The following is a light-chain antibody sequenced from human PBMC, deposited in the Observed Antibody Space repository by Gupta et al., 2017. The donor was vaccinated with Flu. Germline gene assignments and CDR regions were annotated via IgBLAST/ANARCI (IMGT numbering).Light chain of an antibody. CDR3: CSFSGSYTFDVV. J-gene: IGLJ2*01. CDR1: SGDVGGYNF. Sequence: QSALTQPRSVSGSPGQSVTISCAGTSGDVGGYNFVSWYQQHPGKAPKVLIYDVTKRPPGVPDRFSGSKSANTASLTISGLQAEDEADYYCCSFSGSYTFDVVFGGGTKVTVL. V-gene: IGLV2-11*01. CDR2: DVT.